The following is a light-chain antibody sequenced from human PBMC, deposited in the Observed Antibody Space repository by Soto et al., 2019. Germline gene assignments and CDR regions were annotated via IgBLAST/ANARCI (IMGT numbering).Light chain of an antibody. CDR1: QSISYY. V-gene: IGKV3D-15*01. CDR3: QQYNSYFQT. J-gene: IGKJ1*01. Sequence: EIVLTQSPATLSLSPGERATLSCRASQSISYYLAWYQQKPGQAPRLLIYGASNRATGIPDRFSGSGSGTEFTLTISSLQPDDLATYYCQQYNSYFQTFGQGTKVDIK. CDR2: GAS.